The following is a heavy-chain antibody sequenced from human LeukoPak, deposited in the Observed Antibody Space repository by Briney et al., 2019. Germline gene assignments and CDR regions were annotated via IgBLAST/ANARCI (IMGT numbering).Heavy chain of an antibody. D-gene: IGHD2-8*01. V-gene: IGHV1-69*13. CDR2: IIPIFGTT. CDR1: GGTFSNYG. Sequence: SVKVSCKASGGTFSNYGINWVRQAPGQGLEWMGGIIPIFGTTNYAQKLQGRVTISADVFTSTAYMELSSLRSEDTAVYYCARRYCTNGVCYHDRGAFDIWGQGTMVTVSS. J-gene: IGHJ3*02. CDR3: ARRYCTNGVCYHDRGAFDI.